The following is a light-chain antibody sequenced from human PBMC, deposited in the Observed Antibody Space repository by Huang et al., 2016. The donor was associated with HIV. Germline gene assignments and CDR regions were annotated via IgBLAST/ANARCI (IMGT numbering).Light chain of an antibody. CDR1: QSVSSN. CDR3: QQYNNWPPYT. V-gene: IGKV3-15*01. Sequence: DIVMTQSPATLSVSPGERATLSCRASQSVSSNLAWYQQKHGQAPRLRIYGASTRATGIPARCSGSGSGTEFTLTISSLQSEDFAVYYCQQYNNWPPYTFGQGTRLEIK. J-gene: IGKJ2*01. CDR2: GAS.